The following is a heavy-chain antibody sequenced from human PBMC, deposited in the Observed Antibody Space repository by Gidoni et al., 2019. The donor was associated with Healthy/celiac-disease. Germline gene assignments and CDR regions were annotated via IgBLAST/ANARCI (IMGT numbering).Heavy chain of an antibody. D-gene: IGHD3-10*01. V-gene: IGHV3-23*01. CDR1: GFTFSSHA. J-gene: IGHJ4*02. Sequence: EVQLLESGGGLVQPGGSLRLSCAASGFTFSSHAMRWVRQAPGKGLEWVSAISGSGGSTYYADSVKGRFTISRDNSKNTLYLQMNSLRAEDTAVYYCAKTLWFGESRDYWGQGTLVTVSS. CDR3: AKTLWFGESRDY. CDR2: ISGSGGST.